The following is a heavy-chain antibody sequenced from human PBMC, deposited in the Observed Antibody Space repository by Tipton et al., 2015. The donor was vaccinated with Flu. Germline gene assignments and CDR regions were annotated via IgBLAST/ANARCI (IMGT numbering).Heavy chain of an antibody. Sequence: TLSLTCSVSGDSIASDYFWGWIRQPPGKGLEWIGIIYHTGSTYYNPSLKSRVTISKDTSKNQFSLTLNSVTAADTAMYYCARYSSSVATYWYFDLWGRGTLVTVSS. CDR1: GDSIASDYF. D-gene: IGHD6-6*01. CDR3: ARYSSSVATYWYFDL. J-gene: IGHJ2*01. CDR2: IYHTGST. V-gene: IGHV4-38-2*01.